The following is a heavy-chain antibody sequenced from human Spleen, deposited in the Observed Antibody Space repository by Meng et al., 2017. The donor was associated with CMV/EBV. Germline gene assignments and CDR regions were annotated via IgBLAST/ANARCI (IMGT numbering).Heavy chain of an antibody. J-gene: IGHJ4*02. V-gene: IGHV4-34*01. CDR1: GGSFSGYY. CDR2: INHSGST. CDR3: ARTYDFWSGYYDDY. D-gene: IGHD3-3*01. Sequence: SETLSLTCAVYGGSFSGYYWSWIRQPPGKGLEWIGEINHSGSTNYNPSLKSRVTISVDTSKNQFSLKLSSVTAADTAVYYCARTYDFWSGYYDDYWGQGNLVTVSS.